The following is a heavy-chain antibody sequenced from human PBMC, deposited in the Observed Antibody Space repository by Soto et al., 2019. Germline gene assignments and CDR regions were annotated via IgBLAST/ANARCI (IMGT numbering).Heavy chain of an antibody. J-gene: IGHJ4*02. CDR2: ISSYNGNT. CDR1: GYTFTSYG. Sequence: ASVKVSCKASGYTFTSYGISWVRQAPGQGLEWMGWISSYNGNTNYAQKVQGRVTLTTDTSTSTTYMELRSLRSDDTAVYYCARGPRYCSTTTCLSGVTCIAVWGQGTLVTVSS. D-gene: IGHD2-2*01. V-gene: IGHV1-18*04. CDR3: ARGPRYCSTTTCLSGVTCIAV.